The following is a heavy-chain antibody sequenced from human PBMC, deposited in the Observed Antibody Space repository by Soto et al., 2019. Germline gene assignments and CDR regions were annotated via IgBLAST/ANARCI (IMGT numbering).Heavy chain of an antibody. CDR3: VTRRGDY. CDR2: IKNAGSEK. CDR1: GFTFSSYL. Sequence: GGSLRLSCAASGFTFSSYLISWVRQAPGKGLEWVANIKNAGSEKYYVGSVSGRFAISRDNAEKSLYLQMNYLTVEDTAIYYCVTRRGDYWGQGTLVTVSS. V-gene: IGHV3-7*01. J-gene: IGHJ4*02. D-gene: IGHD3-10*01.